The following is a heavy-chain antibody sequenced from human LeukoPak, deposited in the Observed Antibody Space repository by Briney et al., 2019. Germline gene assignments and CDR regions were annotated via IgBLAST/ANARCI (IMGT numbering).Heavy chain of an antibody. V-gene: IGHV4-39*07. CDR2: IYYSGNT. CDR1: GGSISTSGSY. Sequence: PSETLSLTCTVSGGSISTSGSYWAWLRQPPGKGLEWIGSIYYSGNTYNPSLKSRVTISVDTSKNQFSLNLTSVNAADTAVYYCARVMAARREDLNWFDPWGQGTLVTVSS. CDR3: ARVMAARREDLNWFDP. J-gene: IGHJ5*02. D-gene: IGHD6-6*01.